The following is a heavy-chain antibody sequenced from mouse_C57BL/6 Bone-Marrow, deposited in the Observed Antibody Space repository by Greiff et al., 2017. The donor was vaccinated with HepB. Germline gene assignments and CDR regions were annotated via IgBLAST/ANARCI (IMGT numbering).Heavy chain of an antibody. CDR3: ASYYYGSSYEAY. V-gene: IGHV1-64*01. D-gene: IGHD1-1*01. CDR2: IHPNSGST. J-gene: IGHJ3*01. Sequence: VQLQQPGAELVKPGASVKLSCKASGYTFTSYWMHWVKQRPGQGLEWIGMIHPNSGSTNYNEKFKSKATLTVDKSSSTAYMQRSSLTSEDSAVYYCASYYYGSSYEAYWGQGTLVTVSA. CDR1: GYTFTSYW.